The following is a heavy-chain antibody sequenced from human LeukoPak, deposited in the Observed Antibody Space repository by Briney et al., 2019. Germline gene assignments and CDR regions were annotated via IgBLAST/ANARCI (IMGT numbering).Heavy chain of an antibody. CDR2: ISSGSVYI. Sequence: PGTSLRLSCAASGFTFNSYNINWVRQAPGKGLEWVSSISSGSVYIYYADSVKGRFTISRDSAKNSLYLQMNSLRAEDTSVYYCARVSITIFGTPGYYMDVWGKGTTVTVSS. CDR1: GFTFNSYN. D-gene: IGHD3-3*01. J-gene: IGHJ6*03. V-gene: IGHV3-21*01. CDR3: ARVSITIFGTPGYYMDV.